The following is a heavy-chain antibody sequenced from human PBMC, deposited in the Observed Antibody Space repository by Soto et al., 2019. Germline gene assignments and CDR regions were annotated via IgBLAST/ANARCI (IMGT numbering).Heavy chain of an antibody. CDR2: IYHSGGT. CDR1: GGSSSFSNW. J-gene: IGHJ5*02. D-gene: IGHD6-6*01. V-gene: IGHV4-4*02. CDR3: ARVSSSSRTWFDP. Sequence: QVQLQESGPGLVKPSGTLSLTCAVSGGSSSFSNWWSWVRQPPGKGLEWIGEIYHSGGTNYNPSLKSRVTISVDKSKNQYSLKLSSVTASDTGVYYCARVSSSSRTWFDPWGQGTLVTVSS.